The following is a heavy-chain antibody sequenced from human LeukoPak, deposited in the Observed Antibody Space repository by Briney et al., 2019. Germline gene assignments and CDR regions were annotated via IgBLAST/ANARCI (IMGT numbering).Heavy chain of an antibody. CDR2: ITTGDGNT. D-gene: IGHD6-13*01. J-gene: IGHJ4*02. CDR1: GFTFSSYT. CDR3: AKGDSSSWYGRAVDY. Sequence: GGSLRLSCTASGFTFSSYTMTWVRQAPGKGLKWVSTITTGDGNTYYADSVKGRFTISRDNSKNTLYLQMNSLRAEDTAVYYCAKGDSSSWYGRAVDYWGQGTLVTVSS. V-gene: IGHV3-23*01.